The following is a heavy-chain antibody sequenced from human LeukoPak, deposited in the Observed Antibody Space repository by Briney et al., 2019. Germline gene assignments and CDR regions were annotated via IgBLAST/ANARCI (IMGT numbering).Heavy chain of an antibody. J-gene: IGHJ6*02. CDR2: INEDGGGR. CDR1: GFTFTSYW. Sequence: GGSLRLSCAASGFTFTSYWMTWVRQAPGKGLEWVANINEDGGGRYYVDSVKGRFTISRDNAENSVHLQMNTLRAEDTAVYYCARDEMATSYPYYYYGMDVWGQGTTVTVSS. CDR3: ARDEMATSYPYYYYGMDV. V-gene: IGHV3-7*01. D-gene: IGHD5-24*01.